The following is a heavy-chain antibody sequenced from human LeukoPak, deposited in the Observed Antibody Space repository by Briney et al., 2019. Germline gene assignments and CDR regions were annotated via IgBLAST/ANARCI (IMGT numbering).Heavy chain of an antibody. CDR3: ATGGSYYYDSSGVFDI. J-gene: IGHJ3*02. CDR2: FDPEDGET. V-gene: IGHV1-24*01. Sequence: ASVKVSCKVSGYTLTELSMHWVRQAPGKGLEWMGGFDPEDGETIYAQKFQGRVTMTEDTSTDTAYMELSSLRSEDTAVYYCATGGSYYYDSSGVFDIWGQGTMVTVSS. D-gene: IGHD3-22*01. CDR1: GYTLTELS.